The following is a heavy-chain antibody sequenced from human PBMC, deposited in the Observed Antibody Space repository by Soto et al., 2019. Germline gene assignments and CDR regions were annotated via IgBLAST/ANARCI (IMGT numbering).Heavy chain of an antibody. CDR1: GGSIDSLDFY. D-gene: IGHD3-16*01. CDR2: MYYRRNP. Sequence: QLQLQESGPGLVKPSETLSLTCSVSGGSIDSLDFYWVWIRQPPGEGLEWIGSMYYRRNPFYNSSLRSRVTLSVDTSKNQFSLSLSSVTAADTAVYYCARHGHWAPFDDWGQGTLVTVSS. V-gene: IGHV4-39*01. CDR3: ARHGHWAPFDD. J-gene: IGHJ4*02.